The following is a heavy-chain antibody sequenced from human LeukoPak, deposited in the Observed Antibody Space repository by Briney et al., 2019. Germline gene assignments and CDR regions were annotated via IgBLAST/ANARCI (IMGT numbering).Heavy chain of an antibody. J-gene: IGHJ4*02. Sequence: SETLSLTCTVSGGSISSSSYYWGWIRQPPGKGLEWIGSIYYSGSTYYNPSLKSRVTISVDTSKNQFSLNLNSVTAADTAVYYCARRHRGTIDYWGQGTLVTVSS. V-gene: IGHV4-39*01. CDR1: GGSISSSSYY. CDR2: IYYSGST. CDR3: ARRHRGTIDY. D-gene: IGHD1-1*01.